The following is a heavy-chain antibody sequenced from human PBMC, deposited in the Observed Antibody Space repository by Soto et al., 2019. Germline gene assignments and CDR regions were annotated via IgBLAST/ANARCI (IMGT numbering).Heavy chain of an antibody. V-gene: IGHV1-69*06. CDR1: GGTFSSYG. Sequence: SVKVSCKASGGTFSSYGLSWVRQAPGQGLEWMGGIIPIFGTANYAQKFQGRVTITADKSTSTAYMELSSLRSEDTAVYYCAGGCYYDTSGYYCPWGQGTLVTVSS. D-gene: IGHD3-22*01. J-gene: IGHJ5*02. CDR2: IIPIFGTA. CDR3: AGGCYYDTSGYYCP.